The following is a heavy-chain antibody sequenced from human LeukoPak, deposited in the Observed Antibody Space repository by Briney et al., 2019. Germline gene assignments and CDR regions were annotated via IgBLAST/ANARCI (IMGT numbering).Heavy chain of an antibody. Sequence: ASVKVSCKASGYTFTCYGISWVRQAPGQGREWMGWISAYNGNTNYAQKLQGRVTITTDTSTRKAYMEMRRLRSDDTAVYYCARDPVYCSGGSCYGGYNWFDPWGQGTLVTVSS. D-gene: IGHD2-15*01. J-gene: IGHJ5*02. CDR1: GYTFTCYG. V-gene: IGHV1-18*01. CDR3: ARDPVYCSGGSCYGGYNWFDP. CDR2: ISAYNGNT.